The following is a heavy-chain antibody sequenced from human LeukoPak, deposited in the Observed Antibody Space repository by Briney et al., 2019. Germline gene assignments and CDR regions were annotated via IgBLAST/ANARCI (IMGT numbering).Heavy chain of an antibody. CDR1: GGSISGYY. V-gene: IGHV4-59*01. Sequence: SETLSLTCTVSGGSISGYYWSWIRQPPGKGLEWIGYLYDIGNTNYNPSLKGRVTMSLDTSKNQFSLKLNSVTSADTAVYYCARARGYARSPFDHWGQGTLVTVSS. J-gene: IGHJ4*02. D-gene: IGHD2-2*01. CDR3: ARARGYARSPFDH. CDR2: LYDIGNT.